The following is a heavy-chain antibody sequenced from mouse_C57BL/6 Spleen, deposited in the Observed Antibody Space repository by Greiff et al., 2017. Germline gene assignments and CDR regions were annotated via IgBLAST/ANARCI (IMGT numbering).Heavy chain of an antibody. CDR3: ATYYYGSSYLYAMDY. CDR1: GYTFTSYW. Sequence: QVQLQQPGAELVKPGASVKLSCKASGYTFTSYWMHWVKQRPGQGLEWIGMIHPNSGSTNYNEKFKSKATLTVDKSSSTAYMQLSSLTSEDSAVYYCATYYYGSSYLYAMDYWGQGTSVTVSS. J-gene: IGHJ4*01. D-gene: IGHD1-1*01. CDR2: IHPNSGST. V-gene: IGHV1-64*01.